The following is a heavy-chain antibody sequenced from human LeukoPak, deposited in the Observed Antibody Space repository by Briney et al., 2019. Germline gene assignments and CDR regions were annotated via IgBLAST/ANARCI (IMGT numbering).Heavy chain of an antibody. J-gene: IGHJ4*02. CDR3: ARYSSPLLGPPYFDY. CDR1: GYTFTSYG. V-gene: IGHV1-2*02. D-gene: IGHD6-13*01. CDR2: INPNSGGT. Sequence: ASVKVSCKASGYTFTSYGISWVRQAPGQGLEWMGWINPNSGGTNYAQKFQGRVTMTRDTSISTAYMELSRLRSDDTAVYYCARYSSPLLGPPYFDYWGQGTLVTVSS.